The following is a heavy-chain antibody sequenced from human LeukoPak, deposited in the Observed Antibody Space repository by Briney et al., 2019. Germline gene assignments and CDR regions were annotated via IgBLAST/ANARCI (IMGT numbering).Heavy chain of an antibody. J-gene: IGHJ5*02. CDR2: ISISSYDN. D-gene: IGHD2-21*01. CDR1: GFTFSDYT. Sequence: GGSLRLSCAASGFTFSDYTMNWVRQSPGEGGEGVSYISISSYDNYYADSVGGRLTLSRDYDKNSLYVQINSLRGEHTGVYYCAIRHHIFDPWGQGTLVTVSS. CDR3: AIRHHIFDP. V-gene: IGHV3-48*01.